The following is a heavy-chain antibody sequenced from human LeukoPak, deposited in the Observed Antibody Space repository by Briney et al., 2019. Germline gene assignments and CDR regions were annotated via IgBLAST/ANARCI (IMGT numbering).Heavy chain of an antibody. J-gene: IGHJ4*01. Sequence: GGSLRLSCAASGFTFSSYSMNWVRQAPGKGLEWVSSISSSSSYIYYADSVKGRFTISRDNAKNSLYLQMNSLRAEDTAVYYCARGTMFPYYFDYWGHGNMVTVSS. CDR2: ISSSSSYI. CDR3: ARGTMFPYYFDY. D-gene: IGHD3-10*02. CDR1: GFTFSSYS. V-gene: IGHV3-21*01.